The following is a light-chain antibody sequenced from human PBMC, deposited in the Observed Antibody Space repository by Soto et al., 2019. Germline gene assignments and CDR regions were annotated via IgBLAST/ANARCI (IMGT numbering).Light chain of an antibody. J-gene: IGLJ2*01. CDR3: AGWDDSLSGVV. Sequence: QAVVTQPPSVSEAPGQRVTISCTGTSSDIGAGYDVHWYQQLPGAAPKLLIYSNAIRPSGVPDRFSGSKSGTSASLAITGLRAEDEADYYCAGWDDSLSGVVFGGGTQLTVL. CDR1: SSDIGAGYD. CDR2: SNA. V-gene: IGLV1-40*01.